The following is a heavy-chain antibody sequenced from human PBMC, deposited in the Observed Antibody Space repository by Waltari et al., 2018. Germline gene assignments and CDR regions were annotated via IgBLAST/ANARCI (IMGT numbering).Heavy chain of an antibody. CDR1: GLTFRSSA. D-gene: IGHD2-21*01. V-gene: IGHV3-23*01. J-gene: IGHJ4*02. CDR3: AKAPSAGGDDY. CDR2: ISGSGGST. Sequence: EVQLLESGGGLVQPGGSLRLACAASGLTFRSSAVSWVRQAPGKWLEWVSAISGSGGSTYYADSVKGRFTISRDNSKNTLYLQMNSLRAEDTAVYYCAKAPSAGGDDYWGQGTLVTVSS.